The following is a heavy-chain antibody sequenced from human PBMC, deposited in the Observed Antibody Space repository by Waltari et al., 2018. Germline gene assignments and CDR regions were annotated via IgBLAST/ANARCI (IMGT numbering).Heavy chain of an antibody. CDR3: ARRDYENKWFDP. J-gene: IGHJ5*02. CDR2: IYHTGTT. CDR1: GALIRSGGCF. V-gene: IGHV4-30-4*01. D-gene: IGHD3-16*01. Sequence: QVQLQESGPGLVEASQTLSLTCTVSGALIRSGGCFWSWLRQRPGKGLEWIGHIYHTGTTYYNSCRKSVATISVDKSKNQIFLMLASVTAADSALYYCARRDYENKWFDPWGQGTLVTVS.